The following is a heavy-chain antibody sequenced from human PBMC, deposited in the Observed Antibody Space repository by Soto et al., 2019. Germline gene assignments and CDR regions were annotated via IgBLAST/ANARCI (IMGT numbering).Heavy chain of an antibody. CDR1: GGSISSGGYS. J-gene: IGHJ5*02. CDR2: IYHSGST. D-gene: IGHD4-17*01. CDR3: ARGRHYGGNSWWFDP. V-gene: IGHV4-30-2*01. Sequence: QLQLQESGSGLVKPSQTLSLTCAVSGGSISSGGYSWSWIRQPPGKGLEWIGYIYHSGSTYYNPSLKSRVTISVERSKNQFSLKLSSVTAADTAVYYCARGRHYGGNSWWFDPWGQGTLVTVSS.